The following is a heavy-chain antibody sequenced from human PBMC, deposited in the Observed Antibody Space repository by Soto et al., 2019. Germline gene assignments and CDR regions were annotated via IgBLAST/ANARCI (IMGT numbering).Heavy chain of an antibody. D-gene: IGHD3-16*01. V-gene: IGHV5-51*01. J-gene: IGHJ4*02. CDR3: ARHLYDYLYY. CDR1: GYSFTNYW. Sequence: GEYLKISCKGSGYSFTNYWIAWVRQMPGKGLEWMGIIYPGDSDTRYSTSFQGQVTISVDKSINNAYLQWTSLKASDTAMYYCARHLYDYLYYWGQGTLVTVSS. CDR2: IYPGDSDT.